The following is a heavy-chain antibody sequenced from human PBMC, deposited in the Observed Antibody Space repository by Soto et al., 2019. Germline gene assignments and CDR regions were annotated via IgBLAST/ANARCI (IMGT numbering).Heavy chain of an antibody. J-gene: IGHJ4*02. CDR2: IYYSGST. D-gene: IGHD3-22*01. V-gene: IGHV4-59*01. CDR1: GGSISSYY. CDR3: ARAPYYYDSSGYYPFDY. Sequence: SETLSLTCTVSGGSISSYYWSWIRQPPGKGLEWIGYIYYSGSTNYNPSLKSRVTISVDTSKKQFSLKLSSVTAADTAVYYCARAPYYYDSSGYYPFDYWGQGTLVTVSS.